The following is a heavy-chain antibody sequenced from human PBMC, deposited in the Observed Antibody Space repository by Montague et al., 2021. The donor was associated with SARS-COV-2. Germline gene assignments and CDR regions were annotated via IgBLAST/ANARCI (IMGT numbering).Heavy chain of an antibody. CDR2: IYYSGST. CDR3: ARVGRQQLVRLSGMDV. Sequence: SETLSLTCTVSGGSISSSSYYWGWIRQPPGKGLEWIGSIYYSGSTYYNPSLKSRVTISVDTFKNQFSLKLSSVTAADTAVYYCARVGRQQLVRLSGMDVWGQGTTVTASS. CDR1: GGSISSSSYY. V-gene: IGHV4-39*07. D-gene: IGHD6-13*01. J-gene: IGHJ6*02.